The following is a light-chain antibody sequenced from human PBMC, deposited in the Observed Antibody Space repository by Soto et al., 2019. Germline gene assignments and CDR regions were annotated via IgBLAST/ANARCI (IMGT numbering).Light chain of an antibody. Sequence: EIVMTQSPATLSVSPGERATLSCRASQSVANDLAWYQHKPGQAPRLLTHGASTRATGIPARFSGVGSGTEFTLTISSMQYEDFAVYYCQQYNKWPQTFGQGTRLEI. V-gene: IGKV3-15*01. CDR2: GAS. J-gene: IGKJ5*01. CDR3: QQYNKWPQT. CDR1: QSVAND.